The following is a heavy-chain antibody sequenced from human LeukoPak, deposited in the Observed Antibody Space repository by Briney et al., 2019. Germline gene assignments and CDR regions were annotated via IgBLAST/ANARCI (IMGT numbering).Heavy chain of an antibody. Sequence: ASVKVSCKATSRISWVRQAPGQGLEWMGWIGTYGGDTYYAQKFQGRITVTTDTSTSTVHMELRNLRSDDTAVYYCARDLWNFYDDSGYNRDFDSWGQGTLVTVSS. D-gene: IGHD3-22*01. V-gene: IGHV1-18*01. J-gene: IGHJ5*01. CDR3: ARDLWNFYDDSGYNRDFDS. CDR1: TSR. CDR2: IGTYGGDT.